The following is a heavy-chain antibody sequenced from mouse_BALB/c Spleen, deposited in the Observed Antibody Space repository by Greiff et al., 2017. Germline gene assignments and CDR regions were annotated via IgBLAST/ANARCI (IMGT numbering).Heavy chain of an antibody. J-gene: IGHJ2*01. Sequence: EVKLMESGGGLVKPGGSLKLSCAASGFTFSSYAMSWVRQTPEKRLEWVASISSGGSTYYPDSVKGRFTISRDNARNILYLQMSSLRSEDTAMYYCAREGRRAWFAYWGQGTTLTVSS. V-gene: IGHV5-6-5*01. CDR3: AREGRRAWFAY. CDR1: GFTFSSYA. D-gene: IGHD2-14*01. CDR2: ISSGGST.